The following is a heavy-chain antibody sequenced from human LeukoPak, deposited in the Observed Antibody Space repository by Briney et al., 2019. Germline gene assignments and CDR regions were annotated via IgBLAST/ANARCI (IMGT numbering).Heavy chain of an antibody. J-gene: IGHJ4*02. V-gene: IGHV3-30*02. Sequence: GGSLRLSCAASGFTFSSYGMHWVRQAPDKGLEWVAFIRYDTSNKYYGDSVKGRFTISRDNSKNTLYLQMNSLRAEDTAVYYCAKDPRVYSSGWYYFDYWGQGTLVTASS. D-gene: IGHD6-19*01. CDR1: GFTFSSYG. CDR3: AKDPRVYSSGWYYFDY. CDR2: IRYDTSNK.